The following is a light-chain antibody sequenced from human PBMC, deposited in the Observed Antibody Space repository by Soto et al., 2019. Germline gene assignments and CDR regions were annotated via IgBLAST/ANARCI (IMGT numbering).Light chain of an antibody. V-gene: IGKV3-11*01. J-gene: IGKJ5*01. Sequence: TQSPSTPSVSPFELATLSCRARQSVSSNLAWYQQKPGQAPRLLIYDASNRATGIPARFSGSGSGTDFTLTISSLEPEDFAVYYCQQRSNWPTFGQGTRLEIK. CDR3: QQRSNWPT. CDR1: QSVSSN. CDR2: DAS.